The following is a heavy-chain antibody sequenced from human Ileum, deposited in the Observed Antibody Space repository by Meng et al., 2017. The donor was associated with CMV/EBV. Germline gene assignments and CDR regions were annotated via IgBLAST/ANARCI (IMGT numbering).Heavy chain of an antibody. CDR2: IKQDGSEK. D-gene: IGHD1-26*01. J-gene: IGHJ6*02. CDR1: GFTFSSYW. V-gene: IGHV3-7*01. CDR3: AREEGATGVAHLRYYYYGMDV. Sequence: GESLKISCAASGFTFSSYWMSWVRQAPGKGLEWVANIKQDGSEKYYVDSVKGRFTISRDNAKNSLYLQMNSLRAEDTAVYYCAREEGATGVAHLRYYYYGMDVWGQGTTVTVS.